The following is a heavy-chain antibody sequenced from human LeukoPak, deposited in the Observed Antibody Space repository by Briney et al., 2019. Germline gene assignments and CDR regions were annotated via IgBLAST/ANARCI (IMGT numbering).Heavy chain of an antibody. Sequence: SGTLSLTCTVSGGSISSSSYYWGWIRQPPGKGLEWIGSIYYSGSTCYNPSLKSRVTISVDTSKNQFSLKLSSVTAADTAVYYCARPETYDSSGYAFDYWGQGTLVTVSS. D-gene: IGHD3-22*01. V-gene: IGHV4-39*01. CDR1: GGSISSSSYY. CDR3: ARPETYDSSGYAFDY. J-gene: IGHJ4*02. CDR2: IYYSGST.